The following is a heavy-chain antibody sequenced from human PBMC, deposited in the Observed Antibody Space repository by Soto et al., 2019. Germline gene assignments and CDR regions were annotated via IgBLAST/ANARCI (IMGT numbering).Heavy chain of an antibody. V-gene: IGHV4-31*03. CDR3: ARGSYYDSSGLLDY. CDR2: IYYSGST. J-gene: IGHJ4*02. D-gene: IGHD3-22*01. CDR1: GGSISSGGYY. Sequence: SETLSLTCTVSGGSISSGGYYWSWIRQHPGKGLEWIGYIYYSGSTYYNPSLKSRVTISVDTSKNQFPLKLSSVTAADTAVYYCARGSYYDSSGLLDYWGQGTLVTVSS.